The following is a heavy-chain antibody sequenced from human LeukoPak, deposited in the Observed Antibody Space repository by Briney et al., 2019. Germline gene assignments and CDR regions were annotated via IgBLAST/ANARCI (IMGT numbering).Heavy chain of an antibody. Sequence: PSETLSLTCTVSGGSISSYYWSWIRQPPGKGLEWIGYIYYSGSTNYNPSLKSRVTISVDTSKNQFSLKLSSVTAADTAVYYCARAGIAVAGTSGWFDPWGQGTLVTVSS. J-gene: IGHJ5*02. CDR3: ARAGIAVAGTSGWFDP. CDR1: GGSISSYY. CDR2: IYYSGST. D-gene: IGHD6-19*01. V-gene: IGHV4-59*08.